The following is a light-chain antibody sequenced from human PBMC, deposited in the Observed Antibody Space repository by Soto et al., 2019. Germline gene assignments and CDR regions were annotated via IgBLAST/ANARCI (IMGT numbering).Light chain of an antibody. CDR2: EVT. V-gene: IGLV2-14*01. J-gene: IGLJ3*02. CDR1: SSNVGGYAY. CDR3: ASFYRSGTRV. Sequence: QSAPTQPASVSGSPGQSITISCTGSSSNVGGYAYVSWYQQHPGKAPRLIISEVTNRPSGISSRFSGSKSGNTASLTISGLQPEDEADYYCASFYRSGTRVIGGGTKGTVL.